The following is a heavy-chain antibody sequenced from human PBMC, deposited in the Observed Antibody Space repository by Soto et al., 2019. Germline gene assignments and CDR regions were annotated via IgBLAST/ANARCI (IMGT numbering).Heavy chain of an antibody. J-gene: IGHJ4*02. CDR1: GGSIRGNNW. CDR2: IYHSGVT. V-gene: IGHV4-4*02. D-gene: IGHD3-16*01. Sequence: SETLSLTCAVSGGSIRGNNWWSWVRQPPGKGLEWIGEIYHSGVTNHNPSLKSRVTISVDKSKNQFSLKLSSLTAADTAVYYCARISAYHFDYWGQGTLVTVSS. CDR3: ARISAYHFDY.